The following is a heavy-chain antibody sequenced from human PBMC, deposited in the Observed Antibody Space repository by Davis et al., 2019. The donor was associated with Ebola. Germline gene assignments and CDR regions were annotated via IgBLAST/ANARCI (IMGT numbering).Heavy chain of an antibody. CDR3: ARGPHSSGWYGLDV. Sequence: AASVKVSCKASGYTFTSYAMHWVRQAPGQRLEWMGWINAGNGNTKYSQKFQGRVTMTRDTSTSTVYMELSSLRSEDTAVYYCARGPHSSGWYGLDVWGQGITVTVSS. V-gene: IGHV1-3*01. D-gene: IGHD6-19*01. CDR1: GYTFTSYA. J-gene: IGHJ6*02. CDR2: INAGNGNT.